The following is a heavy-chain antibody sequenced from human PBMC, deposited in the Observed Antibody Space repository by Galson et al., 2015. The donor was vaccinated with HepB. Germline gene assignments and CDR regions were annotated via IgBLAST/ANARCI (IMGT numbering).Heavy chain of an antibody. J-gene: IGHJ4*02. CDR3: ARLVRDYFDY. Sequence: SLRLSCAASGFTFSKYWMTWARQAPGKGLEWVANIKEDGSENHFVDSMKGRFTISRDNAKNSLYLQMNSLRADDTAVYYCARLVRDYFDYWGQGTLVAVSS. V-gene: IGHV3-7*03. CDR1: GFTFSKYW. CDR2: IKEDGSEN. D-gene: IGHD6-6*01.